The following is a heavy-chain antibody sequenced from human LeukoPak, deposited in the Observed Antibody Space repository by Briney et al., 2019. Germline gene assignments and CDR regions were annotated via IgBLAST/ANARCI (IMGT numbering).Heavy chain of an antibody. CDR1: GCSFTNYY. CDR2: INPSGAST. CDR3: ARTRGYYFDY. J-gene: IGHJ4*02. Sequence: ASVKVSCKASGCSFTNYYMHWARQAPGQGLEWMGMINPSGASTTYAQNFQGRVAMTRDMSTSTVYMELSSLTSEDTAVYYRARTRGYYFDYWGQGTLVTVSS. V-gene: IGHV1-46*01.